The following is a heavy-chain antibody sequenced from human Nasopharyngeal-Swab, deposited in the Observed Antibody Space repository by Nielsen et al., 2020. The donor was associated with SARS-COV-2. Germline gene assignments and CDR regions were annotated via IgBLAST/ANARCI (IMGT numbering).Heavy chain of an antibody. D-gene: IGHD5-18*01. Sequence: GGSLRLSCAASGFTFGNYAMNWVRQAPGKGLEWVSSISDSGGSTSYSDSVRGRFTISRVNSKNTLYLQMNSLRAEDTAVYYCAKETPQSWLPDYWGQGTLVTVSS. CDR3: AKETPQSWLPDY. J-gene: IGHJ4*02. CDR1: GFTFGNYA. V-gene: IGHV3-23*01. CDR2: ISDSGGST.